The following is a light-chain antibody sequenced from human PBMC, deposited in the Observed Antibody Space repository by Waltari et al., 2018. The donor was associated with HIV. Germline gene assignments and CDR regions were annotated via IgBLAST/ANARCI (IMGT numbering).Light chain of an antibody. CDR1: QSRMHSNGYNY. J-gene: IGKJ1*01. CDR2: LGS. CDR3: MQALQTPRT. V-gene: IGKV2-28*01. Sequence: DMVLTHATLALPITTATPACFSYRSRQSRMHSNGYNYLDWYLQKPGQSPQLLIYLGSNRASGVPDRFSGSGSGTDFTLKISRVEAEDVGVYYCMQALQTPRTFDQGTKVEIK.